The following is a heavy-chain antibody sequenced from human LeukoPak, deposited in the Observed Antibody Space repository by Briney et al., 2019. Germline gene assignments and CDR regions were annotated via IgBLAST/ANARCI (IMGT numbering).Heavy chain of an antibody. J-gene: IGHJ4*02. V-gene: IGHV3-23*01. Sequence: PGESLRLSCAASGFTFSTYAITWVRQGPGKGLEWVSAIRPDGDRTYYANSVRGRFTISRDNSKDTVYLQINGLRVEDTAVYYCAREQSGTRGWYTVDYWGQGTLVTASS. CDR2: IRPDGDRT. CDR1: GFTFSTYA. CDR3: AREQSGTRGWYTVDY. D-gene: IGHD6-19*01.